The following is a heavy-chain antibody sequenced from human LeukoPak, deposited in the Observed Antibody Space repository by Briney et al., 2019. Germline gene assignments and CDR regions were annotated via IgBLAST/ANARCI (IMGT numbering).Heavy chain of an antibody. V-gene: IGHV1-18*01. CDR2: ISAYNGNT. D-gene: IGHD2-2*01. J-gene: IGHJ6*02. Sequence: ASVKVSCKASGGTFSSYAISWVRQAPGQGLEWMGWISAYNGNTNYAQKLQGRVTMTTDTSTSTAYMELRSLRSDDTAVYYCARERVVVPAASPQNTYYYYYGLDLWGQGTTVTVSS. CDR1: GGTFSSYA. CDR3: ARERVVVPAASPQNTYYYYYGLDL.